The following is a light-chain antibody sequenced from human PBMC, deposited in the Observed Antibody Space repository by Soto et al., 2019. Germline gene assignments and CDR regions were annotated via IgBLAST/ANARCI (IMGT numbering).Light chain of an antibody. Sequence: QSALTQPASVSGSPGQSITISCTGTSTDVGDSNHVSWYQHHPGKAPKLIIYEVSYRPSGVSNPFSGSKSAYTASLTISGLQAEDEADYYCNSQTTSGIRVFGTGTKLTVL. CDR3: NSQTTSGIRV. CDR2: EVS. J-gene: IGLJ1*01. V-gene: IGLV2-14*01. CDR1: STDVGDSNH.